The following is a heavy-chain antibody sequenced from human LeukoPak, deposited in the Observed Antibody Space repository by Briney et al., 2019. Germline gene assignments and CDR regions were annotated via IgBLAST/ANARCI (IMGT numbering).Heavy chain of an antibody. D-gene: IGHD1-26*01. Sequence: PSETLSLTCTVSGGSISTYYWNWIRQPPGKGLEWIGYIYYSGATNYNPSLKSRVTISVDTSKNQFSLKLSSVTAADTAVYYCARFDGSYYFDYWGQGTLVTVSS. V-gene: IGHV4-59*12. CDR3: ARFDGSYYFDY. CDR1: GGSISTYY. J-gene: IGHJ4*02. CDR2: IYYSGAT.